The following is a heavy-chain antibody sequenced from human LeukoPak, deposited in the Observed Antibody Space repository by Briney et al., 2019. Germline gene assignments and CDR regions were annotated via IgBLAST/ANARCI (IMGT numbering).Heavy chain of an antibody. CDR3: AKGRNGDYGSGSFDY. Sequence: SETLSLTCTVSGGSISSSSYYWGWIRQPPGKGLEWIASIYYTGSTYYNPSLKSRVTISVDTSKNQFSLKLSSVTAADTALYYCAKGRNGDYGSGSFDYWGQGTLVTVSS. V-gene: IGHV4-39*07. J-gene: IGHJ4*02. CDR2: IYYTGST. D-gene: IGHD3-10*01. CDR1: GGSISSSSYY.